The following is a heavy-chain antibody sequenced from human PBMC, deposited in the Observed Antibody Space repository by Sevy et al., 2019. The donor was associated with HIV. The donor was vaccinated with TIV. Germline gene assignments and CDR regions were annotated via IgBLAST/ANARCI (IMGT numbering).Heavy chain of an antibody. V-gene: IGHV3-30-3*01. Sequence: GGSLRLSCAASGFTFSSYAMHWVRQAPGKGLEWVAVISYDGSNKYYSDSVKGRFTISRYNSKNTLYLQMNSLRAEDTAVYYCAREYDSSGYYSKDAFDIWGHGTMVTVSS. J-gene: IGHJ3*02. CDR2: ISYDGSNK. CDR1: GFTFSSYA. CDR3: AREYDSSGYYSKDAFDI. D-gene: IGHD3-22*01.